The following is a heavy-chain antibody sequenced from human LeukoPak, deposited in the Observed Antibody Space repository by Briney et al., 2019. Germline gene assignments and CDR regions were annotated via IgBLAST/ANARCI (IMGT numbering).Heavy chain of an antibody. CDR3: ARTVPGHPDDYFDC. Sequence: GGSLRLSCAASRFTFSRHWMSWVRQAPGKGLERVAHMNQDGSAIYSIDSVKGRFTISRDNDKNSLYLHMSGLTVADTAVYYCARTVPGHPDDYFDCWGQGTLVTVSS. V-gene: IGHV3-7*01. D-gene: IGHD6-19*01. CDR1: RFTFSRHW. J-gene: IGHJ4*02. CDR2: MNQDGSAI.